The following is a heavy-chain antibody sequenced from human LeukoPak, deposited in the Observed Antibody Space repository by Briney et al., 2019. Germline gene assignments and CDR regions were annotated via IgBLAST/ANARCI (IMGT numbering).Heavy chain of an antibody. CDR2: IYYSGST. CDR3: ARQVYSNYYYYYMDV. CDR1: GGSISSSSYY. V-gene: IGHV4-39*01. J-gene: IGHJ6*03. D-gene: IGHD4-11*01. Sequence: PSETLSLTCTVSGGSISSSSYYGGGIRQPPGRGLEWVGGIYYSGSTYYNPSLKSRVTISVDTSKNQFSLKLSSVTAADTAVYFCARQVYSNYYYYYMDVWGKGTTVTVSS.